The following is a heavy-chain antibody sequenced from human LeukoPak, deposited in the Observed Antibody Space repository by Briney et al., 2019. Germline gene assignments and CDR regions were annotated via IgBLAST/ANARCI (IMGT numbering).Heavy chain of an antibody. D-gene: IGHD6-13*01. CDR2: ISSSGSTI. V-gene: IGHV3-11*01. J-gene: IGHJ4*02. CDR1: GFTFSDYY. CDR3: ARDRSGYSSSWYPFGY. Sequence: GGSLRLSCAASGFTFSDYYMSWIRQAPGKGLEWVSYISSSGSTIYYADSVKGRFTISRDNAKNSLYLQMNSLRAEDTAVYYCARDRSGYSSSWYPFGYWGQGTLVTVSS.